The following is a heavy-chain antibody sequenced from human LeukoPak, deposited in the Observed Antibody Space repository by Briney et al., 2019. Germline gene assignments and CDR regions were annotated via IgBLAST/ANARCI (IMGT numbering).Heavy chain of an antibody. Sequence: GGSLRLPCAASGFTFSSYGMHWVRQAPGKGLEWVAVISYDGSNKYYAESVKGRFTISRDNSKNTLYLQMNSLRAEDTAVYYCVGRIEMATIFFDYWGQGTLVTVSS. J-gene: IGHJ4*02. CDR1: GFTFSSYG. D-gene: IGHD5-24*01. CDR3: VGRIEMATIFFDY. CDR2: ISYDGSNK. V-gene: IGHV3-30*03.